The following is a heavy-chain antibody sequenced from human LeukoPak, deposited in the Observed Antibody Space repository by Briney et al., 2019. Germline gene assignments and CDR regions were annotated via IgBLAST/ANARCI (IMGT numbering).Heavy chain of an antibody. J-gene: IGHJ3*02. Sequence: GESLKISCKGSGYSFTSYWIGWVRQMPGKGLEWMGIIYPGDSDTRYSPSFQGQVTISADKSISTAYLQWSSLKASDTAMYYCARLTHPDSSGYRAFDIWGQGTMVTVSS. CDR3: ARLTHPDSSGYRAFDI. D-gene: IGHD3-22*01. CDR1: GYSFTSYW. CDR2: IYPGDSDT. V-gene: IGHV5-51*01.